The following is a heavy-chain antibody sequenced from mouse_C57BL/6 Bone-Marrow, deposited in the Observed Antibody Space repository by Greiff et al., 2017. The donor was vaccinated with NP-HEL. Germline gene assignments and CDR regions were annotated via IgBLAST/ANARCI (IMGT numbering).Heavy chain of an antibody. CDR2: ISSGGSYT. J-gene: IGHJ3*01. D-gene: IGHD1-1*01. CDR3: ARQDYYGSSQSAWFAY. Sequence: EVQLQQSGGDLVKPGGSLKLSCAASGFTFSSYGMSWVRQTPDKRLEWVATISSGGSYTYYPDSVKGRFTISRDNAKNTLYLQMSSLKSEDTAMYYCARQDYYGSSQSAWFAYWGQGTLVTVSA. V-gene: IGHV5-6*01. CDR1: GFTFSSYG.